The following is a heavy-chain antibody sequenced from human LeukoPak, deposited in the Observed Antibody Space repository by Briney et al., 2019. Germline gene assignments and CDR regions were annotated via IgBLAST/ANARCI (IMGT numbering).Heavy chain of an antibody. CDR1: GGSTSSDY. D-gene: IGHD3-16*01. CDR2: VYNSGDT. J-gene: IGHJ2*01. Sequence: SETLSLTRTVPGGSTSSDYWSWIRQSPGKGLEWVGYVYNSGDTGKNPSLKSRVTILLDTSKNQCSLKLTSVSAADTAVYYCARLKLGAYFDLWGRGTLVTVSS. V-gene: IGHV4-59*08. CDR3: ARLKLGAYFDL.